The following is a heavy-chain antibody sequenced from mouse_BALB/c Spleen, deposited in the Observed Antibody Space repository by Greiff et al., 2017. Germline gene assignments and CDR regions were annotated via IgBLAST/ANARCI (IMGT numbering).Heavy chain of an antibody. V-gene: IGHV1-54*01. J-gene: IGHJ3*01. Sequence: QVQLKQSGAELVRPGTSVKVSCKASGYAFTNYLIEWVKQRPGQGLEWIGVINPGSGGTNYNEKFKGKATLTADKSSSTAYMQLSSLTSDDSAVYFCARGGYDVKVFAYWGQGTLVTVSA. CDR3: ARGGYDVKVFAY. CDR1: GYAFTNYL. D-gene: IGHD2-2*01. CDR2: INPGSGGT.